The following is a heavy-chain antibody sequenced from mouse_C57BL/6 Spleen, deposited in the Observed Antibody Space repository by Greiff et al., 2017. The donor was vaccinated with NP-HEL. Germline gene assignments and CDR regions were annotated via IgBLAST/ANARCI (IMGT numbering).Heavy chain of an antibody. CDR1: GYTFTSYW. J-gene: IGHJ2*01. Sequence: QVQLQQPGAELVKPGASVKVSCKASGYTFTSYWMHWVQQRPGQGLEWIGRIHPSDSDTNYNQKFKGKATLTVDKSSSTAYMQLSRLTSEDSAVYYSAICDGYYVSYFDYWGQGTTLTVSS. CDR3: AICDGYYVSYFDY. CDR2: IHPSDSDT. D-gene: IGHD2-3*01. V-gene: IGHV1-74*01.